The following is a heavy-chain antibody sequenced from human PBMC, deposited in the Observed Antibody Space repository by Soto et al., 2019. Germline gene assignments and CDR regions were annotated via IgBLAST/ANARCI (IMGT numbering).Heavy chain of an antibody. Sequence: DVQLVQSGSEVRKPGESLKISCEASGYNFATSWISWLRQMPGKGLEWMGISYPGDAEARYSPSFRGRVTFSADKSISTADLRGDSLEASDTALYYCAKHVDKWGAPYDLESWGQGTLVTVSS. V-gene: IGHV5-51*01. J-gene: IGHJ5*02. CDR1: GYNFATSW. CDR2: SYPGDAEA. CDR3: AKHVDKWGAPYDLES. D-gene: IGHD5-12*01.